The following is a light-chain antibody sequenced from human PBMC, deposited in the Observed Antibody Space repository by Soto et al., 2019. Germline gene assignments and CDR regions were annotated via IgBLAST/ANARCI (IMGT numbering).Light chain of an antibody. CDR3: QAWDSSTVV. CDR2: QDT. J-gene: IGLJ2*01. CDR1: RLGDKY. V-gene: IGLV3-1*01. Sequence: SSELTQPPSVSVSPGQTASITCSGDRLGDKYTCWYQQRPGQSPVLVIYQDTKRPSGIPDRFSASNSGNTATLTISGTQAMDEADYYCQAWDSSTVVFGGGTKLTVL.